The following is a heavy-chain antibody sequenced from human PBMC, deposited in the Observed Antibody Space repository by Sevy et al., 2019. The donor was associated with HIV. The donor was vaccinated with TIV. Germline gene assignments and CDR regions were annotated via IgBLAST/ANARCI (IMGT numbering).Heavy chain of an antibody. J-gene: IGHJ4*02. Sequence: ASVKVSCKASGYFFTGYYLYWVRQTPGQGLEWMGRINPNSGGTNYAQNFQGRVTMPRDTSISTAYMELSRLRSDDTAVYYCARGGGYSSGWWTFDYWGQGTLVTVSS. V-gene: IGHV1-2*06. CDR3: ARGGGYSSGWWTFDY. CDR1: GYFFTGYY. D-gene: IGHD6-19*01. CDR2: INPNSGGT.